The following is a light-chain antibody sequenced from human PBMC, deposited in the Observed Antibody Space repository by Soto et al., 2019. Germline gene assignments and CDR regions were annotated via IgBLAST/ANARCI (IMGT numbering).Light chain of an antibody. CDR3: QQYGSSGGT. CDR1: QSVXNQY. J-gene: IGKJ3*01. Sequence: IVVTQLTVTLSLSPGERATLSCRASQSVXNQYLAWYPQKPGQAPRLPTYGASSRARGVPDRFSGSGSGTDFTPTISRLEPEDFAVYYCQQYGSSGGTVGPGTKVDIK. V-gene: IGKV3-20*01. CDR2: GAS.